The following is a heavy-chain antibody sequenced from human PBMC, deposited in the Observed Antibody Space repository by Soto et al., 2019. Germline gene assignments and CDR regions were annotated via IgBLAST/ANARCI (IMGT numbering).Heavy chain of an antibody. V-gene: IGHV3-23*01. CDR1: GFTFSSYD. Sequence: PGGSLRLSCAASGFTFSSYDITWVRQAPGTGLEWVSSIGIYANTYYAGSVKGRFTISRDDSRNTVYLQLNSLRVDDTAVYYCAKESTAGSPGDYFDSWGQGTLVTVSS. CDR2: IGIYANT. CDR3: AKESTAGSPGDYFDS. J-gene: IGHJ4*02.